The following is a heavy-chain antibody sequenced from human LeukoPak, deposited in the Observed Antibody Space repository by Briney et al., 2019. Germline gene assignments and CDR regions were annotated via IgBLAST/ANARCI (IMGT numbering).Heavy chain of an antibody. J-gene: IGHJ4*02. Sequence: PSETLSLTCAVYGGSFSGYYWSWIRQPPGKGLEWIGEINHSGSTNYNPSLKSRVTISVDTSKNQFSLKLSSVTAADTAVYYCASSRNYDILTGSWLYYFDYWGQGTLVTVSS. V-gene: IGHV4-34*01. CDR2: INHSGST. CDR1: GGSFSGYY. D-gene: IGHD3-9*01. CDR3: ASSRNYDILTGSWLYYFDY.